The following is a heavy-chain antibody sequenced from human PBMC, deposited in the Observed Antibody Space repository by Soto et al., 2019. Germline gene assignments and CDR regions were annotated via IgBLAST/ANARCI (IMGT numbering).Heavy chain of an antibody. CDR2: ISYGGSNK. D-gene: IGHD4-17*01. Sequence: GGSLRLSCAASGFTFSSYAMHWVRQAPGKGLEWVAVISYGGSNKYYADSVKGRFTISRDNSKNTLYLQMNSLRAEDTAVYYCARDRDYGGPEYYYYGMDVWGQGTTVTVSS. V-gene: IGHV3-30-3*01. CDR1: GFTFSSYA. CDR3: ARDRDYGGPEYYYYGMDV. J-gene: IGHJ6*02.